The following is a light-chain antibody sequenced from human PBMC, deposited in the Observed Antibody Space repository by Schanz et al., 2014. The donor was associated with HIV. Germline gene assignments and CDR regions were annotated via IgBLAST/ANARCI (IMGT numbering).Light chain of an antibody. J-gene: IGKJ1*01. V-gene: IGKV1-5*03. Sequence: DIQMTQSPSTLSASVGDRVTITCRASQSISGWLAWYQQKPGKAPKLLIYKASSLESWTPSRFSGSGSGTEFTLTISSLQPDDFATYYCQQYKSYSTFGQGTKVEIK. CDR3: QQYKSYST. CDR1: QSISGW. CDR2: KAS.